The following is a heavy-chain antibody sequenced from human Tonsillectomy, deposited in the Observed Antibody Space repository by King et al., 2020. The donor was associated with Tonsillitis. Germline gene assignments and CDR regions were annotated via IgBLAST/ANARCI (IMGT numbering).Heavy chain of an antibody. D-gene: IGHD6-19*01. CDR1: GFTFSSYA. V-gene: IGHV3-23*04. Sequence: VQLVESGGGLVQPGGSLRLSCAASGFTFSSYAMSWVRQAPGKGLEWVSAISGSGGSTYYADSVKGRFTISRDNSKNTLYLQMNSRRAEDTAVYYCAKVAEQWLVRGGYFDYWGQGTLVTVSS. CDR3: AKVAEQWLVRGGYFDY. CDR2: ISGSGGST. J-gene: IGHJ4*02.